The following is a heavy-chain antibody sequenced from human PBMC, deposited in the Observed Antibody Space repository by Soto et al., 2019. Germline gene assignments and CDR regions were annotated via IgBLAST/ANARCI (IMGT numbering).Heavy chain of an antibody. D-gene: IGHD3-10*01. CDR2: ISVTGGNT. J-gene: IGHJ4*02. V-gene: IGHV3-23*01. Sequence: GGSLRLSCVASGFTFGSYAMYWVRQAPGKGLEWVSVISVTGGNTYYADSVKGRFTIARDNSKNLLYLQMHRLRAEDTAIYYCAKLGSSAWSPHYYFDYWGQGTLVTVSS. CDR3: AKLGSSAWSPHYYFDY. CDR1: GFTFGSYA.